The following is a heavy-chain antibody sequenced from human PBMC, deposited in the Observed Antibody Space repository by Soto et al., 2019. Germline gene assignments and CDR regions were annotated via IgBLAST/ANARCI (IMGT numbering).Heavy chain of an antibody. Sequence: QVQLVESGGGVVQPGRSLRLSCAASGFTFSSYGMHWVRQAPGKGLEWVAVIWYDGSNKYYADSVKGRFTISRDNSKNTLYLQMNSLRAEDTAVYYCAREGVTTFLYFDYWGQGTLVTVSS. D-gene: IGHD4-17*01. V-gene: IGHV3-33*01. CDR3: AREGVTTFLYFDY. J-gene: IGHJ4*02. CDR2: IWYDGSNK. CDR1: GFTFSSYG.